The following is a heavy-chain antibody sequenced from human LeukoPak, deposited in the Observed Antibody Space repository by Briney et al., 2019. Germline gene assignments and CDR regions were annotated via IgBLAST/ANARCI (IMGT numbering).Heavy chain of an antibody. D-gene: IGHD6-6*01. J-gene: IGHJ6*03. CDR1: GFTFSSYA. V-gene: IGHV3-23*01. CDR2: ISGSGGST. Sequence: AGGSLRLSCAASGFTFSSYAMSWVRQAPGKGLEWVLAISGSGGSTYYADSVKGRFTISRDNSKSTLYLQMNSLRAEDTAVYYCAKLGSSSPDYYYYMDVWGKGTTVTVSS. CDR3: AKLGSSSPDYYYYMDV.